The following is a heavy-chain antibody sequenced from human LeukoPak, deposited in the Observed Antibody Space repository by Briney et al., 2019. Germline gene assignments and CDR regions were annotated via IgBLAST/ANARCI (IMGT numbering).Heavy chain of an antibody. CDR1: GFMFSGDW. CDR2: INQDGSEK. Sequence: GGSLRLSCAASGFMFSGDWMSWVRQAPGKGLEWVANINQDGSEKYYVDSVKGRFTISRDNAKNSLFFEMNSQRVEDTSVYYCARDFRNSGWGSDYWGQGTLVTVSS. J-gene: IGHJ4*02. CDR3: ARDFRNSGWGSDY. V-gene: IGHV3-7*04. D-gene: IGHD6-19*01.